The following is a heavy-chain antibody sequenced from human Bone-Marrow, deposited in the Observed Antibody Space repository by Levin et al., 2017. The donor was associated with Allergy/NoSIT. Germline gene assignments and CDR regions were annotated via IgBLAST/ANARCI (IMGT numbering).Heavy chain of an antibody. V-gene: IGHV3-20*04. CDR2: INWNGGST. J-gene: IGHJ3*02. CDR1: GFTFDDYG. Sequence: PGGSLRLSCAASGFTFDDYGMSWVRQAPGKGLEWVSGINWNGGSTGYADSVKGRFTISRDNAKNSLYLQMNSLRAEDTALYYCARDPSAYSSSWPHAFDSWGQGTMVTVSS. D-gene: IGHD6-13*01. CDR3: ARDPSAYSSSWPHAFDS.